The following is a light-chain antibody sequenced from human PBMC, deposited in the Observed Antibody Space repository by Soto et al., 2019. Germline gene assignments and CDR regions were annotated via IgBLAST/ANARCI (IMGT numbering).Light chain of an antibody. V-gene: IGLV1-51*01. Sequence: QSALTQPPSVSAAPGQKVTISCSGSSSDIGNNYVSWYQQLPGTAPKLLIYDSDKRPSGIPDRFSGSKSGTSATLGITGLQTGDEADYYCETWDSSRSIVVFGGGTKLTVL. J-gene: IGLJ2*01. CDR2: DSD. CDR3: ETWDSSRSIVV. CDR1: SSDIGNNY.